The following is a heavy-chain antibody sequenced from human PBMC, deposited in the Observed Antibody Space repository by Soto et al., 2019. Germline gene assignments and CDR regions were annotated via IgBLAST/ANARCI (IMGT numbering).Heavy chain of an antibody. CDR1: GYTFTSYG. Sequence: QVQLVQSGAEVKKPGASVKVSCKASGYTFTSYGIRWVRQAPGQGRGWMGWISAYNGNRNYGQKLQGRVTMTTDTTTSTAYMELRRLRSDDTAVSYCARARGSGWFDYWGQGTLVTVSS. CDR2: ISAYNGNR. CDR3: ARARGSGWFDY. D-gene: IGHD6-19*01. J-gene: IGHJ4*02. V-gene: IGHV1-18*01.